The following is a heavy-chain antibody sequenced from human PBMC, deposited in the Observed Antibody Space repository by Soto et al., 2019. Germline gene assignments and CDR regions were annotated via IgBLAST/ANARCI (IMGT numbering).Heavy chain of an antibody. D-gene: IGHD5-12*01. CDR3: AKSGQAFDV. CDR1: GYTLTDYY. CDR2: INPNSGDT. J-gene: IGHJ6*02. Sequence: QVQLVQSGAEVKKPGASVKVSCKASGYTLTDYYMHWVRQAPGQGGEWMGWINPNSGDTKYAQKFQDRVTMTRDTSISSAYMELSSLRSDDTAVYYCAKSGQAFDVWGQGTTVTVSS. V-gene: IGHV1-2*02.